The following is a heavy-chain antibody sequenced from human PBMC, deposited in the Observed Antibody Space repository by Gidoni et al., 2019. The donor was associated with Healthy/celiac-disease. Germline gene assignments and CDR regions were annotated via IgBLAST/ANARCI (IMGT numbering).Heavy chain of an antibody. CDR1: GGSISSGGYY. CDR3: ARTINWGYDY. V-gene: IGHV4-31*03. D-gene: IGHD7-27*01. Sequence: HVQLQESGPGLVKPSQTLSLTCPVPGGSISSGGYYWSWIRQHPGKGLEWIGYIYYSGSTYYNPSLKSRVTISVDTSKNQFSLKLSSVTAADTAVYYCARTINWGYDYWGQGTLVTVSS. CDR2: IYYSGST. J-gene: IGHJ4*02.